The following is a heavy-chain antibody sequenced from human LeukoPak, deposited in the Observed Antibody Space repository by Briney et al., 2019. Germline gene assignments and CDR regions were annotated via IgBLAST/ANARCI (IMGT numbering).Heavy chain of an antibody. CDR2: IRNDGNNK. J-gene: IGHJ6*04. V-gene: IGHV3-30*02. Sequence: PGGSLRLSCAASGFTFSSYGMHWVRQAPGKGLEWVAFIRNDGNNKYYADSVKGRFTISRDNSKNTLYLQMNSLRAEDTAVYYCAELGITMIGGVWGKGTTVTISS. D-gene: IGHD3-10*02. CDR1: GFTFSSYG. CDR3: AELGITMIGGV.